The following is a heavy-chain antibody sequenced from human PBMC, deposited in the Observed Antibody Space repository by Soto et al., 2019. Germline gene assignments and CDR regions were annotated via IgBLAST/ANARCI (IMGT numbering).Heavy chain of an antibody. D-gene: IGHD4-17*01. J-gene: IGHJ3*02. V-gene: IGHV1-18*04. CDR3: ARVITHGGLGAFDI. Sequence: ASVKVSCKASGYRFSDNGISWVRQAPGQGLGWMGWISADNGNTNYAQKLQGRVTMTTDTSTSTAYMELRSLRSDDTAVYYCARVITHGGLGAFDIWGQGTMVTVSS. CDR2: ISADNGNT. CDR1: GYRFSDNG.